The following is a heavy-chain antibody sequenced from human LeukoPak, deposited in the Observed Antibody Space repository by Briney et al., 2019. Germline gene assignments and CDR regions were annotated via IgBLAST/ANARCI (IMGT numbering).Heavy chain of an antibody. D-gene: IGHD5-24*01. Sequence: ASVKVSCKASGYTFTGYYMHWVRQAPGQGLEWMGWINPNSGGTNYAQKFQGRVTMTRDTSISTAYMELSRLRSDDTAVYYCAAAPVEMQQRGFDYWGQGTLVTVSS. CDR1: GYTFTGYY. V-gene: IGHV1-2*02. CDR2: INPNSGGT. CDR3: AAAPVEMQQRGFDY. J-gene: IGHJ4*02.